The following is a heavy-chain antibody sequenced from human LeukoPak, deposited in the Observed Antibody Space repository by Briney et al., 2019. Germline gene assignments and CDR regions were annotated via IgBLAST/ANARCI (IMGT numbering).Heavy chain of an antibody. CDR3: ATSHIAAAGFDY. Sequence: MPSETLSLTCTVSGGSISSYYWSWIRQPAGRGLEWIGRIYTSGSTNYNPSPKSRVTMSVDTSKNQFSLKLSSVTAADTAVYYCATSHIAAAGFDYWGQGTLVTVSS. D-gene: IGHD6-13*01. CDR1: GGSISSYY. V-gene: IGHV4-4*07. CDR2: IYTSGST. J-gene: IGHJ4*02.